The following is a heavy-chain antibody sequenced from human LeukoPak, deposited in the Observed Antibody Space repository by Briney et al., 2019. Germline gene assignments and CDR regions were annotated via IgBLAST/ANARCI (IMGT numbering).Heavy chain of an antibody. D-gene: IGHD6-19*01. V-gene: IGHV1-46*01. CDR1: GYTFTSYY. Sequence: ASVKVSCKASGYTFTSYYMHWVRQAPGQGLEWMGIINPSGGSTSYAQKFQGRVTITRDKSTSTLYIELSSLRCEDTAVYYCAREDRVAGTCPAYWGQGTLVTVSS. J-gene: IGHJ4*02. CDR3: AREDRVAGTCPAY. CDR2: INPSGGST.